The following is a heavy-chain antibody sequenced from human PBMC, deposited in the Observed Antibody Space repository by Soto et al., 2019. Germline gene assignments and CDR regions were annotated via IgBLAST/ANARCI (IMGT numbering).Heavy chain of an antibody. Sequence: QVQLQQWGAGLLKPSETLSLTCAVYGGSFSGYYWSWIRQPPGKGLEWIGEINHSGSTNYNPSLKSRVTISVDTSKNQFSLKLSSVTAAYSAVYYCARGFIPYCSSTSCYDAFDIWGQGTMVTVSS. D-gene: IGHD2-2*01. CDR3: ARGFIPYCSSTSCYDAFDI. CDR1: GGSFSGYY. J-gene: IGHJ3*02. CDR2: INHSGST. V-gene: IGHV4-34*01.